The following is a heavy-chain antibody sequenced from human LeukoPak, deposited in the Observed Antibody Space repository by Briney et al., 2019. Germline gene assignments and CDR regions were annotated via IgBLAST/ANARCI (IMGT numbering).Heavy chain of an antibody. Sequence: AGGSLRLSCEVSGFTFSNHDMAWVRQAPGKGLEWVSRISGSGESRDYIDSVKSRFTISRDTSKNTLYLEMTSLRDEDPAVYYCARRDNVVVVAAFDSWGQGTLVTVSS. D-gene: IGHD2-15*01. J-gene: IGHJ5*02. CDR1: GFTFSNHD. V-gene: IGHV3-23*01. CDR3: ARRDNVVVVAAFDS. CDR2: ISGSGESR.